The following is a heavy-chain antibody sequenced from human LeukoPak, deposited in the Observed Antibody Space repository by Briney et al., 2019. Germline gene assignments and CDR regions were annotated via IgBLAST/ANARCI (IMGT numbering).Heavy chain of an antibody. CDR2: IYTSGSA. V-gene: IGHV4-4*07. CDR1: GGSISSYY. J-gene: IGHJ6*03. Sequence: PSETLSLTCTVSGGSISSYYWSWIRQPAGKGLEWIGRIYTSGSANYNPSLKSRVTMSVDTSKNQFSLKLSSVTAADTAVYYCARGSGYYYYYYMDVWGKGTTVTVSS. D-gene: IGHD2-15*01. CDR3: ARGSGYYYYYYMDV.